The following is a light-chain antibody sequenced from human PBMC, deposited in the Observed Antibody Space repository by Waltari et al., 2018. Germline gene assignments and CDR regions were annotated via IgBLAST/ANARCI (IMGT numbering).Light chain of an antibody. Sequence: DIQMTQSPSTLSASVGDRVTITCRASQIISTWLAWYQQKPGKAHKLLIYKASGLESGVPSRFSGSGSGTEFTLTISSLQPDDFATYYCQQYNDYPLTFGGGTKVEIK. V-gene: IGKV1-5*03. CDR1: QIISTW. CDR3: QQYNDYPLT. CDR2: KAS. J-gene: IGKJ4*01.